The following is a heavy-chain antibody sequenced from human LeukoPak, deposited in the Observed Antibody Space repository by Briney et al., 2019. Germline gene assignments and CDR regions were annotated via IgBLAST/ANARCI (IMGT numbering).Heavy chain of an antibody. CDR3: ARESILTGYYLGGLNFDY. Sequence: SETLSLTCTVSGGSISSYYWSWIRQPAGKGLEWIGRIYTSGSTNYNPSLKSRVTMSVDTSKNQLSLKLSSVTAADTAVYYCARESILTGYYLGGLNFDYWGQGTLVTVSS. CDR1: GGSISSYY. CDR2: IYTSGST. V-gene: IGHV4-4*07. J-gene: IGHJ4*02. D-gene: IGHD3-9*01.